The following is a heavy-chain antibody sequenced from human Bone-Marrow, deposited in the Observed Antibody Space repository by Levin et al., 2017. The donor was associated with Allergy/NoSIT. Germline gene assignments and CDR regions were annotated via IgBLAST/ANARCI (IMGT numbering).Heavy chain of an antibody. CDR2: MFAGGAA. Sequence: SETLSLTCTVSGDSINNSHHYWSWIRQPAGKGLEWIGRMFAGGAATYNRSLRSRVTISIDTSKNQFSLKLTSVTAADTAVYYCARDETPNSWHVGWFAPRFSPRAPTPPPSPRVRFPSSLNPSTSPFALRLRSVTAADTAVYYCARREAFNNWFVGWGDGSLLSVS. CDR3: ARDETPNSWHVGWFAPRFSPRAPTPPPSPRVRFPSSLNPSTSPFALRLRSVTAADTAVYYCARREAFNNWFVG. J-gene: IGHJ1*01. CDR1: GDSINNSHHY. V-gene: IGHV4-61*02. D-gene: IGHD3-10*01.